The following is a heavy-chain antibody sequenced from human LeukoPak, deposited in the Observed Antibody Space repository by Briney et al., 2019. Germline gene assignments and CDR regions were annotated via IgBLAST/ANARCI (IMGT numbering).Heavy chain of an antibody. CDR1: GGTFSSYT. CDR2: IIPIFGIA. V-gene: IGHV1-69*02. CDR3: ARAPTMIVGWFDP. J-gene: IGHJ5*02. Sequence: GSSVKVSCKASGGTFSSYTINWVRQAPGQGLEWMGRIIPIFGIANYAQKFQGRVTITADKSTSTAYMELSSLRSEDTAVYYCARAPTMIVGWFDPWGQGTLVTVSS. D-gene: IGHD3-22*01.